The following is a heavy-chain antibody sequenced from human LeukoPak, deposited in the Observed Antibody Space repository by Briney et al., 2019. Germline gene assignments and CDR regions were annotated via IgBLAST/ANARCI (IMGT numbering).Heavy chain of an antibody. CDR3: AREYGSGSYSDY. CDR1: GFTFSSHW. J-gene: IGHJ4*02. D-gene: IGHD3-10*01. Sequence: PGGSLRLSCAASGFTFSSHWMHWVRQAPGKGLVWVSRINSDGSSTSYADSVKGRFTISRDNAKNTLYLQMNSLRAEDTAVYYCAREYGSGSYSDYWGQGTLVTVSS. V-gene: IGHV3-74*01. CDR2: INSDGSST.